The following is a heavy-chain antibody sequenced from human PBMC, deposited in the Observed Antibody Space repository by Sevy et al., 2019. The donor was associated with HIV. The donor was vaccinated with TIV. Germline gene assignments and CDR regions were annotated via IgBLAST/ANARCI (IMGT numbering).Heavy chain of an antibody. Sequence: GGSLRLSCAASGFTFSNYGIHWVRQAPGKGLEWLAAISYGGTNKYYTDSVKGRFTISRDNSKNTLYLQMNSLRAEDTAVYYCARYYYDSSGIDYWGQGTLVTVSS. CDR2: ISYGGTNK. V-gene: IGHV3-30*03. CDR3: ARYYYDSSGIDY. CDR1: GFTFSNYG. J-gene: IGHJ4*02. D-gene: IGHD3-22*01.